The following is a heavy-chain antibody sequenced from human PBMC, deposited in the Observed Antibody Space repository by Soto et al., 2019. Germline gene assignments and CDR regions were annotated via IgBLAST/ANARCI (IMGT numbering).Heavy chain of an antibody. CDR3: ASRHSSGWTGYYYYGMDV. CDR2: IIPIFGTA. CDR1: GGTFSSYA. Sequence: SVKVSCKASGGTFSSYAISWVRQAPGQGLEWMGGIIPIFGTANYAQKFQGRVTITADKSTSTAYMELSSLRSEETAVYYCASRHSSGWTGYYYYGMDVWGQGTTVTVSS. J-gene: IGHJ6*02. D-gene: IGHD6-19*01. V-gene: IGHV1-69*06.